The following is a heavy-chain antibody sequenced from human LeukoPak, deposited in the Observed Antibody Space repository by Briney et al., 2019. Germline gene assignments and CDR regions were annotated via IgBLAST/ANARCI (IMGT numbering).Heavy chain of an antibody. CDR3: ARGPFPRVVAATPLNWFDP. CDR2: INPNSGGT. D-gene: IGHD2-15*01. CDR1: GGTFSSYA. J-gene: IGHJ5*02. Sequence: ASVKVSCKASGGTFSSYAISWVRQAPGQGLEWMGRINPNSGGTNYAQKFQGRVTMTRDTSISTAYMELSRLRSDDTAVYYCARGPFPRVVAATPLNWFDPWGQGTLVTVSS. V-gene: IGHV1-2*06.